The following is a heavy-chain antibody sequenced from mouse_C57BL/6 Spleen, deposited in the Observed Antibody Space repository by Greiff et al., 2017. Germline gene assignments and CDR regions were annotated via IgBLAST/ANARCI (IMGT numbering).Heavy chain of an antibody. CDR1: GYTFTSYW. J-gene: IGHJ4*01. V-gene: IGHV1-69*01. D-gene: IGHD2-3*01. Sequence: QVQLQQPGAELVMPGASVKLSCKASGYTFTSYWMHWVKQRPGQGLEWIGEIDPSDSYTNYNQKFKGKSTLTVDKSSSTAYMQLSSLTSEDSAVYYCARSEGGRLLPMDYWGQGTSVTVSS. CDR2: IDPSDSYT. CDR3: ARSEGGRLLPMDY.